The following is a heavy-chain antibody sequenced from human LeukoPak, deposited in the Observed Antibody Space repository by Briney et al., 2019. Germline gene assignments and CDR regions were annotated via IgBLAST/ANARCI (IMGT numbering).Heavy chain of an antibody. CDR1: GGTFSSYA. Sequence: SVKVSCKASGGTFSSYAISWVRQAPGQGLEWMGGIIPIFGTANYAQKFQGRVTITADESTSTAYMELSSLRSEDTAVYYCARGRYCSSTSCYGTLYNWFDPWGQGTLVTVSS. CDR2: IIPIFGTA. J-gene: IGHJ5*02. D-gene: IGHD2-2*01. V-gene: IGHV1-69*13. CDR3: ARGRYCSSTSCYGTLYNWFDP.